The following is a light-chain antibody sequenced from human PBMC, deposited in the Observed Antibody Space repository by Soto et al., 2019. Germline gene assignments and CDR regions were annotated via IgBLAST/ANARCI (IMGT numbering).Light chain of an antibody. CDR2: GAS. CDR3: QHYNNWPRT. J-gene: IGKJ1*01. CDR1: QSVSSN. Sequence: EIVMTQSPATLSVSPGERATLSCRASQSVSSNLAWYQQKPGQAPRLLIYGASTRATGIPARFSGSGSGTEFTLTNSSLQSEDFAVYYCQHYNNWPRTFGQGPKVEIK. V-gene: IGKV3-15*01.